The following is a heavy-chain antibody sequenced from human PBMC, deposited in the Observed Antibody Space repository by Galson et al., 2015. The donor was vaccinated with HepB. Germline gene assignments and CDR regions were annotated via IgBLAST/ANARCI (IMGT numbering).Heavy chain of an antibody. D-gene: IGHD3-22*01. J-gene: IGHJ4*02. CDR2: IWYDGSNK. CDR3: ARASDYDSSGYLDY. Sequence: SLRLSCAASGLTFSAYSMVWVRQAPGKGLEWVAVIWYDGSNKYYADSVKGRFTISRDNSKNTLYLQMNSLRAEDTAVYYCARASDYDSSGYLDYWGQGTLVTVSS. CDR1: GLTFSAYS. V-gene: IGHV3-33*08.